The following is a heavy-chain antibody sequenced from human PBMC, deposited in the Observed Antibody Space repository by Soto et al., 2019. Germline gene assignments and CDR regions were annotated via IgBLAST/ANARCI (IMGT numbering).Heavy chain of an antibody. J-gene: IGHJ4*02. V-gene: IGHV4-39*01. CDR1: GGSISSNSYY. CDR2: MYYSGAT. Sequence: QLQLQESGPGLVEPSETLSLACTVSGGSISSNSYYWDWIRQPPGKGLEWIGSMYYSGATYHNPSLQSRVTISVDTSKNQFSLHLSSVTAADTAVYYCARHAAYDSVWGKSDGSDYWGQGTLVTVSS. CDR3: ARHAAYDSVWGKSDGSDY. D-gene: IGHD3-16*01.